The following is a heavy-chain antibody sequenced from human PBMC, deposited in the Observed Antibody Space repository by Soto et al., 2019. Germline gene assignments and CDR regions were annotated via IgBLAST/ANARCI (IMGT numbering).Heavy chain of an antibody. D-gene: IGHD4-17*01. CDR3: ARPYGGKIGDAPDL. CDR1: GFTFISYA. V-gene: IGHV3-23*01. J-gene: IGHJ3*01. Sequence: WGSLRLSCVASGFTFISYAIILFRQFPCKGLEWVSTISDAAGSAYYVDSVKGRFTISRDNSKKTLYLQMNSLRAEDSAVYYCARPYGGKIGDAPDLWGPGTMVTVSS. CDR2: ISDAAGSA.